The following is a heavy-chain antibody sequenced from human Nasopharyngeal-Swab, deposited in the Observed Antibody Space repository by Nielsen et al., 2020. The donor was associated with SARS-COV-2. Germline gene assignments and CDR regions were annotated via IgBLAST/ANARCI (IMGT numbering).Heavy chain of an antibody. CDR2: IKQDGSET. Sequence: GESLKISCAASGFILSNHYMTWVRQAPGKGLEWVANIKQDGSETFYVDSVRGRFTVSRDNAQNSVFLQMHSLRAEDTAAYYCAREAVLGAYDDAFDVWGRGTVVIVSS. V-gene: IGHV3-7*04. J-gene: IGHJ3*01. CDR3: AREAVLGAYDDAFDV. CDR1: GFILSNHY. D-gene: IGHD2-21*01.